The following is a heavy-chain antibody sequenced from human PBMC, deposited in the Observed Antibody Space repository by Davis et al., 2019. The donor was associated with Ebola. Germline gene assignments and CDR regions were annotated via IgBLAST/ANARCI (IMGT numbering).Heavy chain of an antibody. CDR3: ARDRGIAAAGALFYYYYGMDV. J-gene: IGHJ6*02. CDR1: GFTFSSYA. CDR2: ISYDGSNK. D-gene: IGHD6-13*01. V-gene: IGHV3-30*04. Sequence: GGSLRLSCAASGFTFSSYAMHWVRQAPGKGLEWVAVISYDGSNKYYADSVKGRFTISRDNSKNTLYLQMNSLRAEDTAVYYCARDRGIAAAGALFYYYYGMDVWGQGTTVTVSS.